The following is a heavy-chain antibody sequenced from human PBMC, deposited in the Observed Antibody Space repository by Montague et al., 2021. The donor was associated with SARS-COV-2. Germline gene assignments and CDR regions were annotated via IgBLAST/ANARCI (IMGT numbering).Heavy chain of an antibody. CDR3: AGGSYGRDAFDI. CDR2: IYHSWTT. V-gene: IGHV4-59*01. D-gene: IGHD5-18*01. Sequence: SETLSLTCTVSGGSISSYYWSWLRQPPGKGLEWIGSIYHSWTTNYNPSLKSRVTISLDTSTNQFYLKLNSVTAADTAVYYGAGGSYGRDAFDIWGQGTMVTVSS. J-gene: IGHJ3*02. CDR1: GGSISSYY.